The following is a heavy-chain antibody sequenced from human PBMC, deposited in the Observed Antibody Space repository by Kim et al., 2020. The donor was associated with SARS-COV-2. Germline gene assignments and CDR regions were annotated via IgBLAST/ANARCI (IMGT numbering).Heavy chain of an antibody. CDR3: ARATGFVAVPTAMRFDY. CDR1: GYSFTNYW. CDR2: IDPSDSYT. D-gene: IGHD2-2*01. V-gene: IGHV5-10-1*01. Sequence: GESLKISCKGSGYSFTNYWITWVRQMPGKGLEWMGSIDPSDSYTNYSPSFQGHVTISADKSISTAYLQWSSLKAPDTATYYCARATGFVAVPTAMRFDYWGQGTLVTVSS. J-gene: IGHJ4*02.